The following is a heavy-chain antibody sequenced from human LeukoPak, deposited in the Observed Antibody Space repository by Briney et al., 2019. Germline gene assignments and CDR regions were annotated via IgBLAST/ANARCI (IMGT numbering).Heavy chain of an antibody. CDR3: ARDFGASASPYCSSTSCYTGGFDP. CDR2: IYYSGST. Sequence: ASETLSLTCTVSGGSISSYYWSWIRQPPGKGLEWIGYIYYSGSTNYNPSLKSRVTISVDTSKNQFSLKLSSVTAADTAVYYCARDFGASASPYCSSTSCYTGGFDPWGQGTLVTVSS. D-gene: IGHD2-2*02. CDR1: GGSISSYY. J-gene: IGHJ5*02. V-gene: IGHV4-59*01.